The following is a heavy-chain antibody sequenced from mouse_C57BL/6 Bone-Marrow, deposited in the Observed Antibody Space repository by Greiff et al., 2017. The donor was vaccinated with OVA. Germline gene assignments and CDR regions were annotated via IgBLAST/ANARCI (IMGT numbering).Heavy chain of an antibody. Sequence: EVMLVESGEGLVKPGGSLKLSCAASGFTFSSYAMSWVRQTPEKRLEWVAYISSGGDYIYYADTVKGRFTISRDNARNTLYLQMSSLKSEDTAMYYCTRPVVATGYFDVWGTGTTVTVSS. CDR3: TRPVVATGYFDV. D-gene: IGHD1-1*01. J-gene: IGHJ1*03. V-gene: IGHV5-9-1*02. CDR2: ISSGGDYI. CDR1: GFTFSSYA.